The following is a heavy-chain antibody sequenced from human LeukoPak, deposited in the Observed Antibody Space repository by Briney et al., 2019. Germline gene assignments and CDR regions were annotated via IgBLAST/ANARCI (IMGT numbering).Heavy chain of an antibody. Sequence: ASVKGSCKASGYTFADYFLHWVRQAPGQGLEWMAWISPQTGATKYSQKFQGRVTTTTDTAITTAYMEMTDLTDDDAALYFCARGYCNTANCYWYFDSWGQGTPVAVSS. D-gene: IGHD2/OR15-2a*01. CDR2: ISPQTGAT. CDR1: GYTFADYF. J-gene: IGHJ4*02. CDR3: ARGYCNTANCYWYFDS. V-gene: IGHV1-2*02.